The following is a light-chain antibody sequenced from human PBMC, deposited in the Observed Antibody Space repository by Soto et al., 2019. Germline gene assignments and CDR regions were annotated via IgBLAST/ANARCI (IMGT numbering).Light chain of an antibody. CDR2: EVT. Sequence: QSALTQPPSASGSPGQSVTISCTGTSSDVGGYNYVSWYRQHAGKAPKLMIYEVTKRPSGVPDRFSGSKSGNTASLTVSGLQAEDEADYYCSSYAGSNNVVFGGGTQLTVL. V-gene: IGLV2-8*01. CDR1: SSDVGGYNY. J-gene: IGLJ3*02. CDR3: SSYAGSNNVV.